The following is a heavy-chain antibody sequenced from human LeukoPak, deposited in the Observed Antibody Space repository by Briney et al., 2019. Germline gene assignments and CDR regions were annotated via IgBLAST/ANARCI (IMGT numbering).Heavy chain of an antibody. CDR1: GGSFSDYY. Sequence: PSETLSLTCAVYGGSFSDYYWTWIRQSPGEGLEWIGEINHSGSTNHSPSLKSRVIISVDTSKNQFSLSLRSVTAADTAIYYCERRRRNGSQVLDYWGQGTLVTVSS. CDR2: INHSGST. D-gene: IGHD1-26*01. CDR3: ERRRRNGSQVLDY. J-gene: IGHJ4*02. V-gene: IGHV4-34*01.